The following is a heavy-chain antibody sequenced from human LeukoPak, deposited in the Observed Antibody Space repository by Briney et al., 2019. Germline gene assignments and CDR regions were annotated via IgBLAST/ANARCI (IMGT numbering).Heavy chain of an antibody. Sequence: GGSLRLSCAASGFTFSSYAMSWVRQAPGMGLEWGSTLGESGGSTNYADSVKGRFTISSDNSKNTLYLQMNSLRAEDTAVYYCAKVTDSNTYYRRYYFDYWGQGTLVTVSS. CDR2: LGESGGST. CDR3: AKVTDSNTYYRRYYFDY. V-gene: IGHV3-23*01. CDR1: GFTFSSYA. D-gene: IGHD3-22*01. J-gene: IGHJ4*02.